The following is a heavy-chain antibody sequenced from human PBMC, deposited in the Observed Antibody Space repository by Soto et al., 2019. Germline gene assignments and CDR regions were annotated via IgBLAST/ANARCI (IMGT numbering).Heavy chain of an antibody. CDR2: ISSSSSYI. J-gene: IGHJ6*02. CDR1: GFTFSSYS. Sequence: EVPLVESGGGLVKPGGSLRLSCAASGFTFSSYSMNWVRQAPGKGLEWVSSISSSSSYIYYADSVKGRFTISRDNAKNSLYLQMNSLRAEDTAVYYCARDLRGGSGSSPDYYYYGMDVWGQGTTVTVSS. CDR3: ARDLRGGSGSSPDYYYYGMDV. V-gene: IGHV3-21*01. D-gene: IGHD3-10*01.